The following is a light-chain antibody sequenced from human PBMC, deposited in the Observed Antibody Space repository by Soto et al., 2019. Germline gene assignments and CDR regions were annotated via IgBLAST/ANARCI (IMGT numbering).Light chain of an antibody. CDR1: QSVSSNY. J-gene: IGKJ1*01. CDR2: GAS. CDR3: QQYGSSPST. Sequence: EIVLTQSTGTLSLSPGEIATLSCIASQSVSSNYITWYQQKPGQAPRRLIFGASSRATGIPDRFSGSGSGTDFTLTISRLEPEDFAVYYCQQYGSSPSTFGQGTKVDIK. V-gene: IGKV3-20*01.